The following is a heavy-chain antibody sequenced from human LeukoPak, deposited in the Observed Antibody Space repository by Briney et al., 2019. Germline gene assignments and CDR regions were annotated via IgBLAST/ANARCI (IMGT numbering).Heavy chain of an antibody. D-gene: IGHD1-26*01. CDR2: IWYDGSNK. J-gene: IGHJ4*02. CDR3: AKSGEWEPTDLDY. Sequence: GGSLRLSCAASGFAFSSYGMHWVRQAPGKGLEWVAVIWYDGSNKYYADSVKGRFTISRDNSKNTLYLQMNSLRAEDTAVYYCAKSGEWEPTDLDYWGQGTLVTVSS. V-gene: IGHV3-33*06. CDR1: GFAFSSYG.